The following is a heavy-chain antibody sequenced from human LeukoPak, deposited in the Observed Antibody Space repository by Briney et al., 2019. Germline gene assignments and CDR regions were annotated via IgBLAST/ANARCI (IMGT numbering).Heavy chain of an antibody. J-gene: IGHJ2*01. CDR2: ISGSGGST. V-gene: IGHV3-23*01. D-gene: IGHD6-19*01. Sequence: GGSLRLSCAASGFTFSSYAMSWVRQAPGKGLEWVSAISGSGGSTYYADSVKGRFTISRDNSKNTLYLQMNSLRAEDTAVYYCARELYSSGGGVWYFDLWGRGTLVTVSS. CDR3: ARELYSSGGGVWYFDL. CDR1: GFTFSSYA.